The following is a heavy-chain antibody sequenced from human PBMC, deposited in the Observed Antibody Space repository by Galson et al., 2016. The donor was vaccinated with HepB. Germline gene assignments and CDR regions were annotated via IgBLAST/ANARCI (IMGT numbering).Heavy chain of an antibody. CDR2: IWHDGSNK. J-gene: IGHJ6*02. D-gene: IGHD6-13*01. CDR1: EFTFSTYG. V-gene: IGHV3-33*01. CDR3: AREMHVAAAAAFDV. Sequence: SLRLSCAASEFTFSTYGMHWVRQAPGKGLEWVALIWHDGSNKYYADSVKGRFTISRDNPKNTLYLQMNSLKVEDTAVYYCAREMHVAAAAAFDVWGQGTTVTVSS.